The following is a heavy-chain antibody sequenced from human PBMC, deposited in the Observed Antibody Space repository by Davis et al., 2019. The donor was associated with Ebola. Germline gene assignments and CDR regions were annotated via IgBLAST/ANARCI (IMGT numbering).Heavy chain of an antibody. D-gene: IGHD3-3*01. V-gene: IGHV4-59*11. CDR1: GASISSHY. Sequence: MPSETLSLTCAVSGASISSHYWSWIRQTPGKGLEWIAYIDHSGDSYTNPSLARRVSMSLVTSKNQISLKLRSVTAADTAIYFRAGGGVDDFWTVSWFDPWGQGTLVIVSS. CDR3: AGGGVDDFWTVSWFDP. J-gene: IGHJ5*02. CDR2: IDHSGDS.